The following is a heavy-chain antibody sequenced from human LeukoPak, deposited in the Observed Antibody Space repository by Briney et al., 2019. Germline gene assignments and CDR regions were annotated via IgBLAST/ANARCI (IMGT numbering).Heavy chain of an antibody. J-gene: IGHJ4*02. Sequence: PGGSLRLSCAASGFTFSSYAMSWVRQAPGKGLEWVSAISGSGGSTYYADSVKGRFTISRDNAKNSLYLQMNSLRAEDTAVYYCARDGTYYYDSSGYYSFDYWGQGTLVTVSS. V-gene: IGHV3-23*01. CDR3: ARDGTYYYDSSGYYSFDY. CDR1: GFTFSSYA. CDR2: ISGSGGST. D-gene: IGHD3-22*01.